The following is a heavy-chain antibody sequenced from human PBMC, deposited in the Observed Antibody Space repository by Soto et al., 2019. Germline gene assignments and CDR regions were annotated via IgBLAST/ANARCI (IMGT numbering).Heavy chain of an antibody. D-gene: IGHD1-26*01. CDR3: ARFSGSYPRGLDY. CDR2: SRNKANSYST. J-gene: IGHJ4*02. V-gene: IGHV3-72*01. CDR1: GFTFSDHY. Sequence: EVQLVESGGGLVQPGGSLRLSCAASGFTFSDHYMDWVRQAPGKGLEWVGRSRNKANSYSTEYAASVKGRFTISRDESKNPLYLQMNSLKTEDTAVYYCARFSGSYPRGLDYWGQGTLVTVSS.